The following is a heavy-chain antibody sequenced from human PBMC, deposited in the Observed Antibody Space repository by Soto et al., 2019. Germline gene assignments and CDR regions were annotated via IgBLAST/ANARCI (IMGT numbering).Heavy chain of an antibody. Sequence: QVQLVESGGGVVQPGRSLRLSCAASGFTFSSYGMHWVRQAPGKGLEWVAVISYDGSNKYYADSVKGRFTISRDNSKNTLYLQMNSLRAEDTAVYYCALDRTVRGRRGAFDIWGQGTMVTVSS. CDR3: ALDRTVRGRRGAFDI. V-gene: IGHV3-30*03. CDR2: ISYDGSNK. CDR1: GFTFSSYG. D-gene: IGHD3-10*01. J-gene: IGHJ3*02.